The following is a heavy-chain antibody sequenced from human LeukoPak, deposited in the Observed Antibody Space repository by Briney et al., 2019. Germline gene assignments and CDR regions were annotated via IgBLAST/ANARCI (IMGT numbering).Heavy chain of an antibody. CDR1: GFTFSYAW. CDR3: TTGRTDGYRY. CDR2: IKSKSGGGTT. D-gene: IGHD5-24*01. J-gene: IGHJ4*02. Sequence: KPGGSLRLSCAASGFTFSYAWMSWVRQAPGKGLEWVGRIKSKSGGGTTDHAAPVQGRFTISRGDSKNTLYLQMNSLKTEDTAVYYCTTGRTDGYRYWGQGTLVTVSS. V-gene: IGHV3-15*01.